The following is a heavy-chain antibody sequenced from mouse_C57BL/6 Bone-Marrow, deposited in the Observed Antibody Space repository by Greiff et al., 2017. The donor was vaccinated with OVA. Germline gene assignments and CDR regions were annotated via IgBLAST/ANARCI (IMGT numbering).Heavy chain of an antibody. Sequence: EVQGVESGEGLVKPGGSLKLSCAASGFTFSSYAMSWVRQTPEKRLEWVAYISSGGDYIYYADTVKGRFTISRDNARNTLYLQMSSLKSEDTAMYYCTREGNYYGSRDFDVWGTGTTVTVSS. J-gene: IGHJ1*03. CDR1: GFTFSSYA. D-gene: IGHD1-1*01. CDR2: ISSGGDYI. V-gene: IGHV5-9-1*02. CDR3: TREGNYYGSRDFDV.